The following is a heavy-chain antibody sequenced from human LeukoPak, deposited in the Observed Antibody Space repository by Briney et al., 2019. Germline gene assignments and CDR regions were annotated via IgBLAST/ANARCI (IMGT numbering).Heavy chain of an antibody. V-gene: IGHV4-4*02. CDR3: ARAMVDYGDYYFDY. CDR1: GGSISSSNW. CDR2: IYHSGST. Sequence: SETLSLTCAVSGGSISSSNWWSWVRQPPGKGLEWIGEIYHSGSTNYNPSLKSRVTISVDKSKNQFSLKLSSVTAADTAVYYCARAMVDYGDYYFDYWGQGTLVTVSS. J-gene: IGHJ4*02. D-gene: IGHD4-17*01.